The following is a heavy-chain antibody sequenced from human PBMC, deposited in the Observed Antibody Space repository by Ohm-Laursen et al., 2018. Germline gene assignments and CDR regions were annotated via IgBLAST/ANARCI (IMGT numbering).Heavy chain of an antibody. CDR3: ARVRGYKHAFDI. D-gene: IGHD5-18*01. V-gene: IGHV1-2*02. CDR2: INPNSGGT. Sequence: ASVKVSCNASGYTFTGYYMHWVRQAPGQGLEWMGWINPNSGGTNYAQKFQGRVTMTRDTSISTAYMELSRLRSDDTAVYYCARVRGYKHAFDIWGQGTMVTVSS. CDR1: GYTFTGYY. J-gene: IGHJ3*02.